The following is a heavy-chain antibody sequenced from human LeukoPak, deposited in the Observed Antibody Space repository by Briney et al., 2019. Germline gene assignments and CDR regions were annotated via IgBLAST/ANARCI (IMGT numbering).Heavy chain of an antibody. CDR2: ISTSGDST. J-gene: IGHJ4*02. CDR3: VKNGWLDY. D-gene: IGHD6-19*01. Sequence: GGSLRLSCAASGFTFSSQNMNWARQAPGKGLEWVAYISTSGDSTKYADSVEGRFTISRDNAENSLYLLMNSLRVEDTAVYYCVKNGWLDYWGQGILVTVS. V-gene: IGHV3-21*06. CDR1: GFTFSSQN.